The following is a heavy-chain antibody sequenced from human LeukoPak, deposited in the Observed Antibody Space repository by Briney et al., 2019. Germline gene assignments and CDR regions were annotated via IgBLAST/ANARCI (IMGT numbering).Heavy chain of an antibody. V-gene: IGHV1-8*01. J-gene: IGHJ6*02. Sequence: ASVKVSCKASGYTFTSYDINWVRQATGQGLEWMGWMNPNSGNTGYAQKFQGRVTMTRNTSISTAYMELSSLRSEDTAVYYCARDLRHYYYYGMDVWGQGTTVTVSS. CDR3: ARDLRHYYYYGMDV. CDR2: MNPNSGNT. CDR1: GYTFTSYD.